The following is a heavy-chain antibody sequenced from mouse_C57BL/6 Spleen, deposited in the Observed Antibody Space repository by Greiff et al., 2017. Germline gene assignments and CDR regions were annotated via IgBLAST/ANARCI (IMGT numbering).Heavy chain of an antibody. D-gene: IGHD1-1*01. CDR2: INPGSGGT. Sequence: VQLQQSGAELVRPGTSVKVSCKASGYAFTNYLIEWVKQRPGQGLEWIGVINPGSGGTNYNEKFKGKATLTADKSSRTAYMQLSSLTSEDSAVYFCARGSTVVATGAMDYWGQGTSVTVSS. CDR1: GYAFTNYL. J-gene: IGHJ4*01. V-gene: IGHV1-54*01. CDR3: ARGSTVVATGAMDY.